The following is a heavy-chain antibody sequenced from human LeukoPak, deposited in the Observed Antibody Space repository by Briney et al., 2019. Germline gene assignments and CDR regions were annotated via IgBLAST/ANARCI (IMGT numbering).Heavy chain of an antibody. CDR3: ARNSAVATSRSWFDP. J-gene: IGHJ5*02. CDR1: DGSISNYY. V-gene: IGHV4-59*08. D-gene: IGHD6-19*01. CDR2: AYYSGST. Sequence: KPSETLSLTCSVFDGSISNYYWSWIRQPPGKGLEWSGDAYYSGSTTYNPSLESRVTISVDTSKNQFSLKLTAVTAADTAVYYCARNSAVATSRSWFDPWGQGTLVTVSS.